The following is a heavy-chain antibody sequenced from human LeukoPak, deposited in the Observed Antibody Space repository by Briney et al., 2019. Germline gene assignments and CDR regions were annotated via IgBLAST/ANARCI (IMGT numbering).Heavy chain of an antibody. CDR1: GYSFTSYW. Sequence: GESLKISCKGSGYSFTSYWIGWVRQMPGKGLEWMGIIYPGDSDTRYSPSFQGQVTISADKSISTAYLQWSSLKASDTAMYYCARRGGLYGSGSYRFDPWGQGTMVTVSS. J-gene: IGHJ5*02. CDR3: ARRGGLYGSGSYRFDP. V-gene: IGHV5-51*01. D-gene: IGHD3-10*01. CDR2: IYPGDSDT.